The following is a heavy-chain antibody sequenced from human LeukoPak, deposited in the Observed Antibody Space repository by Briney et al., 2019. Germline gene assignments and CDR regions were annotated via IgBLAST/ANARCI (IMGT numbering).Heavy chain of an antibody. CDR2: IYTSGST. J-gene: IGHJ4*02. Sequence: PSETLSLTCTVSGGSISSSSYYWGWIRQPPGKGLEWIGRIYTSGSTNYNPSLKSRVTMSVDTSKNQFSLKLSSVTAADTAVYYCARDREFYGSGSPHFDYWGQGTLVTVSS. CDR1: GGSISSSSYY. CDR3: ARDREFYGSGSPHFDY. V-gene: IGHV4-39*07. D-gene: IGHD3-10*01.